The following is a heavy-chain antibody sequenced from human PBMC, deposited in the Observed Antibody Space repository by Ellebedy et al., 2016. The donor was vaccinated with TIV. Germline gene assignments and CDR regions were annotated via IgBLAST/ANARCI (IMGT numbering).Heavy chain of an antibody. D-gene: IGHD3-16*01. V-gene: IGHV3-21*01. Sequence: GGSLRLXCAASGFTFSSYSMNWVRQAPGKGLEWVSSISSSSYIYYADSVKGRFTISRDNADNSVFLQMNSLRAEDTAVYSCARMKGEYQRLSGLDHWGPGTQVTVSS. CDR1: GFTFSSYS. J-gene: IGHJ4*02. CDR2: ISSSSYI. CDR3: ARMKGEYQRLSGLDH.